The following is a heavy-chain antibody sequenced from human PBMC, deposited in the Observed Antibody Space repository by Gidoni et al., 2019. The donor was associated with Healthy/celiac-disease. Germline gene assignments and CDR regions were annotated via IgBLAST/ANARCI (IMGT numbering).Heavy chain of an antibody. CDR3: TTAIYDFWSGYYTSFDY. Sequence: EVQLVESGGGLVKPGGSLRLSCAASGFTFSNAWMSWVRQAPGKGLEWVGRIKSKTDGGTTDYAAPVKGRFTISRDDSKNTLYLQMNSLKTEDTAVYYCTTAIYDFWSGYYTSFDYWGQGTLVTVSS. J-gene: IGHJ4*02. CDR2: IKSKTDGGTT. V-gene: IGHV3-15*01. CDR1: GFTFSNAW. D-gene: IGHD3-3*01.